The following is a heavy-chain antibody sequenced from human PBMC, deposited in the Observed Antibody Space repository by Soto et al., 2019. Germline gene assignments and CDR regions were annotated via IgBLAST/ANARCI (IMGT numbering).Heavy chain of an antibody. CDR1: GGSSSSGDYY. CDR2: IYYSGST. V-gene: IGHV4-30-4*01. D-gene: IGHD1-7*01. J-gene: IGHJ5*02. Sequence: SETLSLTCTVSGGSSSSGDYYWSWIRQPPGKGLEWIGYIYYSGSTYYNPSLKSRVTISVDTSKNQFSLKLSSVTAADTAVYYCVRDQGGITGTTYSWFDPWRQVTSVTVS. CDR3: VRDQGGITGTTYSWFDP.